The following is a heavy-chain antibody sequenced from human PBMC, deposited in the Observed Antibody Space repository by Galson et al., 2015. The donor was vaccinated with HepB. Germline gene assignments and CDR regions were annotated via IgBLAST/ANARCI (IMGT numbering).Heavy chain of an antibody. Sequence: SVKVSCKASGYTFTSYRLTWLRQAPGQGLEWMGWITADNGNTNYAQNLQGRVIMTTDTSTSTAYMELRSLRSDDTAVYYCARDCSDTSCFPWGQGTLVTVSS. D-gene: IGHD2-2*01. V-gene: IGHV1-18*01. CDR3: ARDCSDTSCFP. CDR2: ITADNGNT. CDR1: GYTFTSYR. J-gene: IGHJ5*02.